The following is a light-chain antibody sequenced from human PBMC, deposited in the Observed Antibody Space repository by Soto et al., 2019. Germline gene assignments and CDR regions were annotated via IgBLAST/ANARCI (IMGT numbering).Light chain of an antibody. Sequence: DIQMTQSPSTLSASVGDRVTITCRASQTIGSWLAWYQQKPGKAPKLLIFAPSTLQSGVPARFSGSGSGTDFALTISSLQPEDCATYYCQQSYDTPFTFGPGTKVDI. CDR2: APS. CDR1: QTIGSW. V-gene: IGKV1-39*01. J-gene: IGKJ3*01. CDR3: QQSYDTPFT.